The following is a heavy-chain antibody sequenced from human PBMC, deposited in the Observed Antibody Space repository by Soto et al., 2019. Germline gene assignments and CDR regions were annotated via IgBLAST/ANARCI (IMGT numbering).Heavy chain of an antibody. CDR3: ARETLGMMSYFDD. D-gene: IGHD3-16*01. CDR2: IWYDGSNK. J-gene: IGHJ4*02. CDR1: GFTFSSYG. Sequence: GGSLRLSCAASGFTFSSYGMHWVRQAPGKGLEWVAVIWYDGSNKYYADSVKGRFTISRDNSKNTLYLQMNSLRAEDTAVYYCARETLGMMSYFDDWGQGTLVTVSS. V-gene: IGHV3-33*01.